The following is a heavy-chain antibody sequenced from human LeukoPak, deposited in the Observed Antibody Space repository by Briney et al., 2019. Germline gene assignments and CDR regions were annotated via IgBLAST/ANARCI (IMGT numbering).Heavy chain of an antibody. CDR1: GFTFSTYP. CDR3: ARDSTIFGVVISGLDY. Sequence: GFLRLSCAASGFTFSTYPMHWVRQAPGKGLEWVAVISYDGSNKYYADSVKGRFTISRDNSKNTLYLQMNSLRAEDTAVYYCARDSTIFGVVISGLDYWGQGTLVTVSS. CDR2: ISYDGSNK. D-gene: IGHD3-3*01. V-gene: IGHV3-30-3*01. J-gene: IGHJ4*02.